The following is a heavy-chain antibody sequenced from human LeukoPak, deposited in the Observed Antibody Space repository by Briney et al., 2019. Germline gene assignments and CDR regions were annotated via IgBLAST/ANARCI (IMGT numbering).Heavy chain of an antibody. CDR2: ISDGGDTT. Sequence: QSGGSLRLSCAASGFTFSNNGMTWVRQAPGKGMEWVTGISDGGDTTYDAGSVKGRLTVSRDNSKNILYLQMNSLRAEDTAIYYCAKTQGFFDHWGQGSLVTVSS. V-gene: IGHV3-23*01. CDR3: AKTQGFFDH. J-gene: IGHJ4*02. CDR1: GFTFSNNG.